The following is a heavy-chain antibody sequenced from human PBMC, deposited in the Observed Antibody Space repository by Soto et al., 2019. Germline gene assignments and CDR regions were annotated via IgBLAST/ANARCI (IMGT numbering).Heavy chain of an antibody. CDR2: IIPIFGTA. CDR3: ARDAPEIIVGAIDLGGNWFDP. CDR1: GGTFSSYA. V-gene: IGHV1-69*01. Sequence: QVQLVQSGAEVKKPGSSVKVSCKASGGTFSSYAISWVRQAPGQGLEWMGGIIPIFGTANYAQKFQGRVTITADESTSTAYMELSSLRSEDTAVYYCARDAPEIIVGAIDLGGNWFDPWGQGTLVTVSS. J-gene: IGHJ5*02. D-gene: IGHD1-26*01.